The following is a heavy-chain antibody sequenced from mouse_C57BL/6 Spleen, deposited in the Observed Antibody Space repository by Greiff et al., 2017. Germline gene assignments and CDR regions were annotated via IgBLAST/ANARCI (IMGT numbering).Heavy chain of an antibody. D-gene: IGHD4-1*02. J-gene: IGHJ4*01. CDR2: IDPSDSYT. CDR3: ASNFMDY. Sequence: QVQLKQPGAELVMPGASVKLSCKASGYTFTSYWMHWVKQRPGQGLEWIGEIDPSDSYTNYNQKFKGKSTLTVDKSSSTAYMQLSSLTSEDSAVYYCASNFMDYWGQGTSVTVSS. CDR1: GYTFTSYW. V-gene: IGHV1-69*01.